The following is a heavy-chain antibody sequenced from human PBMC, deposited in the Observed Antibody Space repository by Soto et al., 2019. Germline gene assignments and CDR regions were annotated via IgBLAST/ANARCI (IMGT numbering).Heavy chain of an antibody. D-gene: IGHD1-1*01. CDR1: GFNFSSYA. CDR3: AKFVHRSPWPID. Sequence: GGSLRLSCTVSGFNFSSYAMSWVRQAPGKGLEWVSSIVGTGDSSYYADSVKGRFTTSRDNSKNTLYVEMNNLGAEDTAVYYWAKFVHRSPWPID. CDR2: IVGTGDSS. V-gene: IGHV3-23*01. J-gene: IGHJ4*01.